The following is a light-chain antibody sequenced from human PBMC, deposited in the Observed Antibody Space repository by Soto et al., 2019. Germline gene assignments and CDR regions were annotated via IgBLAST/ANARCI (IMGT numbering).Light chain of an antibody. CDR1: SSNIGSNT. Sequence: QSVLTQPPSASGTPGQRVTISCSGSSSNIGSNTVNWYQQLPGTAPKLLIYSNNQLPSGVPDRFSGSKSGTSASLAISGLQSEDEDDYYCAAWDDSLNGWVFGGGTKRTVL. CDR2: SNN. J-gene: IGLJ3*02. V-gene: IGLV1-44*01. CDR3: AAWDDSLNGWV.